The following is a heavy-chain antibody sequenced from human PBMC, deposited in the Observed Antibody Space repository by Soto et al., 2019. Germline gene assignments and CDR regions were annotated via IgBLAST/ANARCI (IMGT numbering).Heavy chain of an antibody. D-gene: IGHD2-15*01. Sequence: EVQLLESGGGLVQPGGSLRLSCAASGFSFSSKAMNWVRQAPGKGLEWVSTISAGAGSTHYADSVKGRFTISRDNSKNTLYLQMNSLRVEDTAVYYCAKSCSYVGSSIDYWGQGTLVTVSS. J-gene: IGHJ4*02. V-gene: IGHV3-23*01. CDR1: GFSFSSKA. CDR2: ISAGAGST. CDR3: AKSCSYVGSSIDY.